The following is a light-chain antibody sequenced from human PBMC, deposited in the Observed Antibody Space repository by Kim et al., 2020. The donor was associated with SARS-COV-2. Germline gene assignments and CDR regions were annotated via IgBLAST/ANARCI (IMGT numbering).Light chain of an antibody. CDR1: QSVSSY. CDR2: DAS. J-gene: IGKJ4*01. Sequence: SSPRERATLSCRASQSVSSYLAWYQQKPGQAPRLLIYDASNRATGIPARFSGSGSGTDFTLTISSLEPEDFAVYYCQQRSNWPLTFGGGTKVEIK. V-gene: IGKV3-11*01. CDR3: QQRSNWPLT.